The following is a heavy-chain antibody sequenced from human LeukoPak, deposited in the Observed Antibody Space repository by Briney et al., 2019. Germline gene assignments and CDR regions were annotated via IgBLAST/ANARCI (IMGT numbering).Heavy chain of an antibody. V-gene: IGHV4-34*01. CDR3: ARSHLWPTGTFDI. J-gene: IGHJ3*02. CDR1: VGSFSGYY. Sequence: SETLSVTCAVYVGSFSGYYWSWTRQPPGKGLEWIGEINHSGSTNYNPSLKSRVTISVDTSKNQFSLKLSSLTAADTAVYFCARSHLWPTGTFDIWGQGTMVTVYS. CDR2: INHSGST. D-gene: IGHD5-18*01.